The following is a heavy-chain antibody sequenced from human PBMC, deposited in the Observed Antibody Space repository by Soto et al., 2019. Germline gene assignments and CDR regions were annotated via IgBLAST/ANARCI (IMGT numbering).Heavy chain of an antibody. J-gene: IGHJ4*02. Sequence: QIQMVQSGAEVKQPGASVKISCKTSGYTFSSYSINWVRQAPGQGLEWMSGISTTSGNPHYAERVQGRVTAPLDKSATPAFMEMWGLTSDDPAVYFCARDNGSYDFWRQGTLVTVSS. V-gene: IGHV1-18*01. CDR3: ARDNGSYDF. D-gene: IGHD2-8*01. CDR1: GYTFSSYS. CDR2: ISTTSGNP.